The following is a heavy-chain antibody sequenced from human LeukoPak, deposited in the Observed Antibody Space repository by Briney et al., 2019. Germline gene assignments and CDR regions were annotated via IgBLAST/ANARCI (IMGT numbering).Heavy chain of an antibody. Sequence: GGSLRLSCAASGLTFRTYDMHWIRQAPGKGLEWVSLIRTSGGIMYYADSVKGRFTISRDNAKNSLYLQMASLRADDTAIYYCATNTTFGFDYWGQGTLVTVSS. D-gene: IGHD1-14*01. J-gene: IGHJ4*02. CDR2: IRTSGGIM. V-gene: IGHV3-48*03. CDR1: GLTFRTYD. CDR3: ATNTTFGFDY.